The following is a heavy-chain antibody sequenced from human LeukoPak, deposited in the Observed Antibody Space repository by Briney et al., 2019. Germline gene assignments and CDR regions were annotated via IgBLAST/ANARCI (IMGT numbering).Heavy chain of an antibody. Sequence: GGSLRLSCAASGFTVSSNYMGWVRQAPGKGLEWVSVIYSGGSTYYADSVKGRFTISRDNSKNTLYLQMNSLRAEDTAVYYCARETEGVAADIWGQGTMVTVSS. D-gene: IGHD6-19*01. J-gene: IGHJ3*02. CDR1: GFTVSSNY. CDR2: IYSGGST. V-gene: IGHV3-53*01. CDR3: ARETEGVAADI.